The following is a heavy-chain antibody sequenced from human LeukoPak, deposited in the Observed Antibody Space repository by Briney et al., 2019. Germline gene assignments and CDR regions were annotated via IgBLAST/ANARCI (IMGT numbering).Heavy chain of an antibody. J-gene: IGHJ4*02. CDR1: GYSISSGYY. Sequence: SETLSLTCTVSGYSISSGYYWGWIRQPPGKGLEWIGYIYYSGSTNYNPSLKSRVTISVDTSKNQFSLKLSSVTAADTAVYYCARGLGSGSRFDYWGQGTLVTVSS. CDR3: ARGLGSGSRFDY. V-gene: IGHV4-61*01. D-gene: IGHD1-26*01. CDR2: IYYSGST.